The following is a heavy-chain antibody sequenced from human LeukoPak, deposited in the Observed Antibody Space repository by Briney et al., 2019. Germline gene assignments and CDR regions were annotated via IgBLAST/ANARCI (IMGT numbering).Heavy chain of an antibody. J-gene: IGHJ3*02. CDR2: IFYSGQT. Sequence: PSETLSLTCTVSGGSINSYYWTWIRQPPGRGRECIGYIFYSGQTKYNPPLKSRVIMSVDTSTNQFSLKLSSVTAADPAVYYCAREGTSRAFDIWGRGTMVTVSP. CDR3: AREGTSRAFDI. D-gene: IGHD3/OR15-3a*01. CDR1: GGSINSYY. V-gene: IGHV4-59*01.